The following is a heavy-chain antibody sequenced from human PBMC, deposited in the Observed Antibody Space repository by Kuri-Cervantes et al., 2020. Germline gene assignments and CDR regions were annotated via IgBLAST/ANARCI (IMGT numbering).Heavy chain of an antibody. CDR3: ARGRGVATRYFDY. CDR2: IFHSGST. V-gene: IGHV4-38-2*01. CDR1: GYSISSDYY. D-gene: IGHD5-12*01. Sequence: SETLSLTCAVSGYSISSDYYWGWIRQPPGKGLEWIGNIFHSGSTYYNPSLKSRVTISVDTSKNQFSLKLSSVTAADTAVYYCARGRGVATRYFDYWSQGTLVTVSS. J-gene: IGHJ4*02.